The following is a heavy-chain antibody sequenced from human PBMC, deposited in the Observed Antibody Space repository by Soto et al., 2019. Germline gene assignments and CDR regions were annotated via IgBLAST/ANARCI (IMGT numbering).Heavy chain of an antibody. V-gene: IGHV4-61*01. CDR2: IYYSGST. D-gene: IGHD6-19*01. J-gene: IGHJ4*02. Sequence: SETLSLTCTVSGGSVSSGSYYWSWIRQPPGKGLEWIGYIYYSGSTNYNPSLKSRVTISVDTSKNQFSLKLGSVTAADTAVYYCARGGLYSSGWYRFDYWGQGTLLTVSS. CDR1: GGSVSSGSYY. CDR3: ARGGLYSSGWYRFDY.